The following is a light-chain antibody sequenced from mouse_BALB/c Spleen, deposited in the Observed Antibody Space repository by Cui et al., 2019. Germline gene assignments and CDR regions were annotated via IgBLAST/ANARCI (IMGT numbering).Light chain of an antibody. CDR1: ENIYSN. Sequence: DIQMTQSPASLSVSGGETVTITCRASENIYSNLAWYQQKQGKSPQLLVYAATNLADGVPSRFSGSGSGTQYSLKINSLQSEDFGSYYCQHFWGTPRTFGGGTKLEIK. J-gene: IGKJ1*01. CDR3: QHFWGTPRT. CDR2: AAT. V-gene: IGKV12-46*01.